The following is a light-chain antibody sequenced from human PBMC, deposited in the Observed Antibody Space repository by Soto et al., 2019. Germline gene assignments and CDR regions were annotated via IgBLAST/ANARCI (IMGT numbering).Light chain of an antibody. CDR3: ATWDSSLSAVV. Sequence: QSVLTQPPSVSAAPGQKVTISCSGSSSNIGGNFASWYHQLPGSAPKLLIYDNNKRPSGIPDRFSGSKSGTSASLGISGVQTGDEAEYYCATWDSSLSAVVFGGGTKLTVL. CDR1: SSNIGGNF. V-gene: IGLV1-51*01. CDR2: DNN. J-gene: IGLJ2*01.